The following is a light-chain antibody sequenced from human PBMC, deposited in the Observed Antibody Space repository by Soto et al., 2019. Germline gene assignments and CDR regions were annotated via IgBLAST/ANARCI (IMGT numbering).Light chain of an antibody. CDR1: SSDVGAHTF. Sequence: QSARAQRPSVSVSPGPALPISCIGSSSDVGAHTFVSWYQHHPGNAPKIMIYDVSNRPSGVSNRFSGSKSGNTASLTISGLQAEDEADYYCNSYTSRNTYAFGSGTKVTVL. CDR2: DVS. CDR3: NSYTSRNTYA. J-gene: IGLJ1*01. V-gene: IGLV2-14*03.